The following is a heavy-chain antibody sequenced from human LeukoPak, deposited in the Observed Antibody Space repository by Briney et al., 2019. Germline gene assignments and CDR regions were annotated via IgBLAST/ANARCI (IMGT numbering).Heavy chain of an antibody. Sequence: PGGSLRLSCAASGFTFSNYWKHWVRQAPGKGLVLVSRIKGDGSHTIYADSVKGRFTISRDNAKNTLYLQMKSLRAEDAAVYYCVRDGAHFDFDSWGLGTLVTVSS. D-gene: IGHD3-9*01. V-gene: IGHV3-74*01. J-gene: IGHJ5*01. CDR2: IKGDGSHT. CDR3: VRDGAHFDFDS. CDR1: GFTFSNYW.